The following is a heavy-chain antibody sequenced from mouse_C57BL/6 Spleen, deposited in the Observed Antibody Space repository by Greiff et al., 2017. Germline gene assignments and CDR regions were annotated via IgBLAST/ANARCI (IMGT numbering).Heavy chain of an antibody. CDR3: ARRSSYDAY. V-gene: IGHV1-81*01. CDR2: IYPRSGNT. CDR1: GYTFTSYG. Sequence: VQLQQSGAELARPGASVKLSCKASGYTFTSYGISWVKQRTGQGLEWIGEIYPRSGNTYYNEKFKGKATLTADKSSSTAYMELRSLTSEDSAVYFCARRSSYDAYWGQGTLVTVSA. D-gene: IGHD1-1*01. J-gene: IGHJ3*01.